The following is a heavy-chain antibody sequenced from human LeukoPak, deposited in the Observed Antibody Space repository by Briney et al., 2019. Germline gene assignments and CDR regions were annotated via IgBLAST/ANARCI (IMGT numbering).Heavy chain of an antibody. J-gene: IGHJ6*03. D-gene: IGHD3-3*01. Sequence: SETLSLTCAVSGDSISSDYWSWVRQPPGKGLEWIGYIYYTGSTNYNPSLKSRVTISVDTSKNQFSLKLSSVTAADTAVYYCARDRYYDFWSGYGYYYMDVWGKGTTVTVSS. V-gene: IGHV4-59*01. CDR2: IYYTGST. CDR3: ARDRYYDFWSGYGYYYMDV. CDR1: GDSISSDY.